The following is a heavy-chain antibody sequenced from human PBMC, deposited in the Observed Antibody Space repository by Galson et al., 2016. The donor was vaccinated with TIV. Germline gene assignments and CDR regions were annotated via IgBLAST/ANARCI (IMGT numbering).Heavy chain of an antibody. CDR1: EHTIITYD. J-gene: IGHJ3*01. D-gene: IGHD1-26*01. CDR3: ARGYSGMSYFDSDDAIDF. CDR2: MNPISGAT. Sequence: SVKVSCKASEHTIITYDINWVRQAAGQTLEWMGWMNPISGATGFSQKFRDRLIMTRNLSIATAYMELTSLRSEDTAVYYCARGYSGMSYFDSDDAIDFWGQGTMVTVSS. V-gene: IGHV1-8*02.